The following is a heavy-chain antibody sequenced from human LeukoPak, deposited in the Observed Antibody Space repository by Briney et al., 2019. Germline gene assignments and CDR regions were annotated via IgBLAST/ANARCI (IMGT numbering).Heavy chain of an antibody. CDR3: AKDLERSVGHTLSSTTCYGS. D-gene: IGHD2-2*01. J-gene: IGHJ5*02. CDR2: INPSGGST. V-gene: IGHV1-46*01. Sequence: ASVKVSCKASGYTFTSYYMHWVRQAPGQGLEWMGIINPSGGSTSYAQKFQGRVTMTRDTSTSTVYMELSSLRSEDTAVYYCAKDLERSVGHTLSSTTCYGSWGQGTLVTVSS. CDR1: GYTFTSYY.